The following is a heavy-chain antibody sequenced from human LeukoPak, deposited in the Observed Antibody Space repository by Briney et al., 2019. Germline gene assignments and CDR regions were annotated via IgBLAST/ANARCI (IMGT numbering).Heavy chain of an antibody. Sequence: SETLSLTCAVYGGPFSGYYWSWIRQPPGKGLEWIGEINHSGSTNYNPSLKSRVTISVDTSKNQFSLKLSSVTAADTAVYYCARGPRCTNGVCYTEYFDYWGQGTLVTVSS. CDR1: GGPFSGYY. J-gene: IGHJ4*02. CDR3: ARGPRCTNGVCYTEYFDY. V-gene: IGHV4-34*01. CDR2: INHSGST. D-gene: IGHD2-8*01.